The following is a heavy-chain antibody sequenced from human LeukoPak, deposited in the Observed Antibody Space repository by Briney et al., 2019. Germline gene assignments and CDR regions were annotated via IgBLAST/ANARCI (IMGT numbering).Heavy chain of an antibody. J-gene: IGHJ3*02. D-gene: IGHD1-26*01. CDR3: AKDLPGRIMGAIAAFDI. CDR1: GFTFSSCA. V-gene: IGHV3-23*01. Sequence: GGSLRLSCAASGFTFSSCAMSWVRQAPGKGLEWVSAISGSGGSTYYADSVKGRFTISRDNSKNTLYLQMNSLRAEDTAVYYCAKDLPGRIMGAIAAFDIWGQGTMVTVSS. CDR2: ISGSGGST.